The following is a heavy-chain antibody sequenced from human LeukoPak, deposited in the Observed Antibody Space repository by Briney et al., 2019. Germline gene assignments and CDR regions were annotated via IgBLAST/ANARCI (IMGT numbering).Heavy chain of an antibody. D-gene: IGHD4-17*01. J-gene: IGHJ3*02. V-gene: IGHV3-23*01. CDR1: GLTFSSYA. Sequence: GGSLRLSCAASGLTFSSYAMSWVRQAPGKGLEWVSAISGSGGSTYYADSVKGRFTISRDNSKNTLYLQMNSLRAEDTAVYYCAKDRGDGVGAFDIWGQGTMVTVSS. CDR2: ISGSGGST. CDR3: AKDRGDGVGAFDI.